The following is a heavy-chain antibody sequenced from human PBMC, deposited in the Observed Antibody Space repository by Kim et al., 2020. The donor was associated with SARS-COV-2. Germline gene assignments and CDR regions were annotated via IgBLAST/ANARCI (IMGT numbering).Heavy chain of an antibody. V-gene: IGHV3-7*01. CDR2: IKYDESER. CDR1: GFSFSNYW. CDR3: ARDVGGNLEN. Sequence: GGSLRLSCIASGFSFSNYWMAWVRQAPGKGPEWVANIKYDESERYYVYPVKGRFIISRDNGKRSLYLQMDSLRAEDTALYYCARDVGGNLENWGQGTLVTVSS. J-gene: IGHJ4*02. D-gene: IGHD2-15*01.